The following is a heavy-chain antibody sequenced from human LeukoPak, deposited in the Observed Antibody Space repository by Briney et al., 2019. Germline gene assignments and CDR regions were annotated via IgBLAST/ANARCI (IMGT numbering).Heavy chain of an antibody. J-gene: IGHJ4*02. V-gene: IGHV4-59*01. CDR2: IYYSGST. CDR3: ARRNDYYGSGSYDY. CDR1: GGSISSYY. Sequence: KTSETLSLTCTVSGGSISSYYWSWIRQPPGKGLEWIGYIYYSGSTNYNPSLKSRVTISVDTSKNQFSLKLSSVTAADTAVYYCARRNDYYGSGSYDYWGQGTLVTVSS. D-gene: IGHD3-10*01.